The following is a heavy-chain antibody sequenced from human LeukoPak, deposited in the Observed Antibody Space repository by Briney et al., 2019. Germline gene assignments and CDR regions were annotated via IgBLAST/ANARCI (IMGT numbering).Heavy chain of an antibody. V-gene: IGHV1-69*13. CDR3: AREGYYDILTGRNTNFDY. CDR1: GGTFSSYA. D-gene: IGHD3-9*01. Sequence: SVKVSCEASGGTFSSYAISWVRQAPGQGLEWMGGIIPIFGTANYAQKFQGRVTITADESTSTAYMELSSLRSDDTAVYYCAREGYYDILTGRNTNFDYWGQGTLVTVSS. CDR2: IIPIFGTA. J-gene: IGHJ4*02.